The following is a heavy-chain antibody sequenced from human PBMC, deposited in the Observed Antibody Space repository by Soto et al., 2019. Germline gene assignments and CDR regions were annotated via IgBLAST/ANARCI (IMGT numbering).Heavy chain of an antibody. J-gene: IGHJ5*02. CDR3: ARSSRYYNSWWFDP. D-gene: IGHD3-10*01. Sequence: SETLSLTCTVSGGSVSSGSYYWSWIRQPPGKGLEWIGYIYYSGSTNYNPSLKSRVTISVDTSKNQFSLKLSSVTAADTAVYYCARSSRYYNSWWFDPWGQGTLVTVSS. CDR2: IYYSGST. V-gene: IGHV4-61*01. CDR1: GGSVSSGSYY.